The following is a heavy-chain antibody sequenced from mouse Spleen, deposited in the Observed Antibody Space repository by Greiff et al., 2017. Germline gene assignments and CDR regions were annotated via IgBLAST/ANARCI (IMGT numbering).Heavy chain of an antibody. D-gene: IGHD1-1*02. J-gene: IGHJ2*01. CDR1: GYTFTDYY. V-gene: IGHV1-76*01. CDR3: ARRGYGDFDY. CDR2: IYPGSGNT. Sequence: VKLMESGAELVRPGASVKLSCKASGYTFTDYYINWVKQRPGQGLEWIARIYPGSGNTYYNEKFKGKATLTAEKSSSTAYMQLSSLTSEDSAVYFCARRGYGDFDYWGQGTTLTVSS.